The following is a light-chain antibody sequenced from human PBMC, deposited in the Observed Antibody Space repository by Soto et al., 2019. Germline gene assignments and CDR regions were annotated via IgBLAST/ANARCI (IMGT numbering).Light chain of an antibody. J-gene: IGLJ1*01. CDR3: SSFTASTNIV. V-gene: IGLV2-14*01. CDR1: SSDVGYYNF. CDR2: EVS. Sequence: QSALTQPASVSGSPGQSIIISCTGTSSDVGYYNFVSWYQQHPGKAPKLMMYEVSNRPSGVPNRFSGSESGNTASLTISGLQAEDEADYYCSSFTASTNIVFGTGTKVTVL.